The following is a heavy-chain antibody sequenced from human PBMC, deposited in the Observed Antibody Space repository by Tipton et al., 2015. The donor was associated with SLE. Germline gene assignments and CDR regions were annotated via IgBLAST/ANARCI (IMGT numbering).Heavy chain of an antibody. V-gene: IGHV4-39*07. CDR1: GGSISSRSYY. CDR3: ARDDSWPYCGGDWGGYFDL. J-gene: IGHJ2*01. CDR2: IYYSGST. Sequence: TLSLTCTVSGGSISSRSYYWGWIRQPPGKGLEWIGSIYYSGSTYYNPSLKSRVTISVDTSKNQFSLKLSSVTAADTAVYYCARDDSWPYCGGDWGGYFDLWGRGTLVTVSS. D-gene: IGHD2-21*01.